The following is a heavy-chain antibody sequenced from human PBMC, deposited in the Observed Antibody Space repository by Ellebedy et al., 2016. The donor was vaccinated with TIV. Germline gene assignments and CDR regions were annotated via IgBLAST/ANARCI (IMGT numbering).Heavy chain of an antibody. Sequence: GESLKISCAASGFTFSGYGMHWVRQAPGKGLQWVAVIWYDGNNKYYADSVKGRFTISRDNSKNTVFPQVNSLREEDTAVYYCARGRGGSYGGNSAYFDYWGQGTQVTVSS. CDR2: IWYDGNNK. D-gene: IGHD4-23*01. J-gene: IGHJ4*02. CDR1: GFTFSGYG. V-gene: IGHV3-33*08. CDR3: ARGRGGSYGGNSAYFDY.